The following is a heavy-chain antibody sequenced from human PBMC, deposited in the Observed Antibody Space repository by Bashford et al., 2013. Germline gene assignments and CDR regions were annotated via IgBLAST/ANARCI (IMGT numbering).Heavy chain of an antibody. Sequence: SETLSLTCTVSGGSISSSGYYWGWIRQPPGKGLEWIGTVYYTGTTYYNPSLNSRVTISGDTSKNQFSLNLYSVTAADTAVYYCARHWFSYSIEGDYWGPGTWSPSPX. D-gene: IGHD3-9*01. V-gene: IGHV4-39*01. CDR3: ARHWFSYSIEGDY. CDR2: VYYTGTT. CDR1: GGSISSSGYY. J-gene: IGHJ4*02.